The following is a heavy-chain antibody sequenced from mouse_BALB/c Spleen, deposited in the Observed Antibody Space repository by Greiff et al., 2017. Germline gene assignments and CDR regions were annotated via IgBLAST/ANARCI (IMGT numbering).Heavy chain of an antibody. CDR3: AGYGNYRYFDV. Sequence: QVQLQQSGAELVRPGTSVKVSCKASGYAFTNYLIEWVKQRPGQGLEWIGVINPGSGGTNYNEKFKGKATLTADKSSSTAYMQLSSLTSDDSAVYFCAGYGNYRYFDVWGAGTTVTVSS. D-gene: IGHD2-10*02. CDR2: INPGSGGT. J-gene: IGHJ1*01. V-gene: IGHV1-54*01. CDR1: GYAFTNYL.